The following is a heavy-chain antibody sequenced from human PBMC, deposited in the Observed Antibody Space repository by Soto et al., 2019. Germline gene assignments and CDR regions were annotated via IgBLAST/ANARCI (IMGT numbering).Heavy chain of an antibody. V-gene: IGHV4-30-2*01. CDR3: ARVQNYDILTGYYIPHFDY. CDR1: GGSISSGGYS. D-gene: IGHD3-9*01. CDR2: IYHSGST. Sequence: SEILSLTCAVSGGSISSGGYSWSWIRQPPGKGLEWIGYIYHSGSTYYNPSLKSRVTISVDTSKNQFSLKLSSVTAADTAVYYCARVQNYDILTGYYIPHFDYWGQGTLVTVSS. J-gene: IGHJ4*02.